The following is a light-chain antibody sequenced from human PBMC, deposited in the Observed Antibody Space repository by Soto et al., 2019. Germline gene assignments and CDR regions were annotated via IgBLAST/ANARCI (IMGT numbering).Light chain of an antibody. CDR1: QGVSNNC. J-gene: IGKJ2*01. CDR2: GVS. Sequence: IVLTQSPGTLLSSPGERATLSCRARQGVSNNCLAWYQQKPGQPARLLIYGVSNRATAIADRFSGSGSATDFTLTISRVDPEDFAVYYCQQYGTSPYTFGQGTRVDI. CDR3: QQYGTSPYT. V-gene: IGKV3-20*01.